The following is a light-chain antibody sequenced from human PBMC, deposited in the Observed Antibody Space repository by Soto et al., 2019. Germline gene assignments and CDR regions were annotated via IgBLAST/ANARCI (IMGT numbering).Light chain of an antibody. CDR2: AAS. CDR3: QQSYSTVMYT. J-gene: IGKJ2*01. Sequence: DIQMTQSPSSLSASVGDRVTITCRASQRISSYLNWYQQKPGKAPKLLIYAASSLQSGVPSRFSGSGSGTDFTLSISSLQPEDFATYYCQQSYSTVMYTFGQGTKLEIK. CDR1: QRISSY. V-gene: IGKV1-39*01.